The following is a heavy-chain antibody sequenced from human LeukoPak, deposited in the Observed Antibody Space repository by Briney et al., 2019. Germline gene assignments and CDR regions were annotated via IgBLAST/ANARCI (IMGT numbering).Heavy chain of an antibody. CDR1: GGSISSYY. D-gene: IGHD6-6*01. V-gene: IGHV4-59*01. CDR2: IYYSGST. J-gene: IGHJ6*03. Sequence: SETLSLTCTVSGGSISSYYWSWIRQPPGKGLEWIGYIYYSGSTNYNPSLKSRVTISVDTSKNQFSLKLSSVTAADTAVYYCAREGAAQAYYYYMDVWGKGTTVTVSS. CDR3: AREGAAQAYYYYMDV.